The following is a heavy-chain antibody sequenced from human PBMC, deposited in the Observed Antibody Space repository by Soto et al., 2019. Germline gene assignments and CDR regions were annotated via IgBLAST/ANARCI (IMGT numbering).Heavy chain of an antibody. CDR1: GFTFSNYA. CDR3: AKPLLLSGGYHGMDV. V-gene: IGHV3-23*01. CDR2: ISASGGAT. J-gene: IGHJ6*02. D-gene: IGHD3-10*01. Sequence: EVQLLESGGGLVQPGGSLRLSCAASGFTFSNYAMRWVRQAPGMGLEWVSAISASGGATYYADSVRGRFTISRDNSKNTLYLQMNSLRAEDTALYYCAKPLLLSGGYHGMDVWGQGTTVTVSS.